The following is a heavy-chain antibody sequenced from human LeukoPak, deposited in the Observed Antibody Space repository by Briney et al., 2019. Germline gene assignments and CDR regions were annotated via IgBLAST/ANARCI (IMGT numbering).Heavy chain of an antibody. V-gene: IGHV1-69*13. CDR2: IIAIFGTA. Sequence: SVKVSCKASGGIFRNYAISWVRQAPGQGLEWMGRIIAIFGTANYAQKFQGRVTITADESTSTAYMELSSLRSEDTAVYYCALGYCSGGSCYRIYYYYMDVWGKGTTVTISS. D-gene: IGHD2-15*01. J-gene: IGHJ6*03. CDR3: ALGYCSGGSCYRIYYYYMDV. CDR1: GGIFRNYA.